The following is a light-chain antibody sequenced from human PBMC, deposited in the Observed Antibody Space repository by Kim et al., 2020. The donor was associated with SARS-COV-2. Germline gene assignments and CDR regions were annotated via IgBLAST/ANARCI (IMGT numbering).Light chain of an antibody. J-gene: IGLJ2*01. Sequence: ELTQPPSASGTPGQRVTISCSGSSSNIGSNYVYWYQQLPGTAPKLLIYSNNKRPSGVPDRFSGSKSGTSASLAISGLQSEDEADYYCAAWDDSLNGVVFGGGTQLTVL. V-gene: IGLV1-44*01. CDR3: AAWDDSLNGVV. CDR2: SNN. CDR1: SSNIGSNY.